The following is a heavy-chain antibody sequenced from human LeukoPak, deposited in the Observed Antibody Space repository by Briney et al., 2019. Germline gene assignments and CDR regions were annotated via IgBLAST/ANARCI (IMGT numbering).Heavy chain of an antibody. CDR1: GGSISSSSYY. V-gene: IGHV4-39*01. J-gene: IGHJ5*02. D-gene: IGHD4-17*01. CDR3: ARGTTVTTLGS. CDR2: IYYSGST. Sequence: PSETLSLTCTVSGGSISSSSYYWGWIRQPPGKGLEWIGSIYYSGSTYYNPSLKSRVTISVDTSKNQFSLKLSSVTAADTAVYYCARGTTVTTLGSWGQGTLVTVYS.